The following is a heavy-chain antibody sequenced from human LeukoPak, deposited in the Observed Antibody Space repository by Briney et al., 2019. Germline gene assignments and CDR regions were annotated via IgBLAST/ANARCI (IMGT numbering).Heavy chain of an antibody. J-gene: IGHJ5*02. Sequence: GGSLRLSCVGSGFAFGVHAMSWVRQAPGKGPEWVATIGSGADLFYAESVKGRFTISRDDPRNTVWLQMNSLRAEDTALYYCAKDWTPHNRVYDCLDAWGQGTQVTVSS. CDR2: IGSGADL. V-gene: IGHV3-23*01. CDR3: AKDWTPHNRVYDCLDA. CDR1: GFAFGVHA. D-gene: IGHD3-16*01.